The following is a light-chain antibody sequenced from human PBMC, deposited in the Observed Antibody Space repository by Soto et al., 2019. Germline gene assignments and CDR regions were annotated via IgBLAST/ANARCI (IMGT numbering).Light chain of an antibody. Sequence: TVLTQSPGTLSWSPGERATLSCRASQSVSSRLAWYQQKPGQPPRLLISGASSRATGIPDRFSGSGSGTDFTLTISRLEPEDFALYYCQQYGASPITFGQGTRLEIX. J-gene: IGKJ5*01. CDR1: QSVSSR. CDR2: GAS. V-gene: IGKV3-20*01. CDR3: QQYGASPIT.